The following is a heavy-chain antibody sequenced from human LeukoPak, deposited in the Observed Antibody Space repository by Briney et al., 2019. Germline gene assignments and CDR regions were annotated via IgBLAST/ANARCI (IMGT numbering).Heavy chain of an antibody. CDR1: GFTVSSNY. D-gene: IGHD1-26*01. Sequence: PGGSLRLSYAASGFTVSSNYMSWVRQAPGKGLEWVSVIYSGGSTYYADSVRGRFTISRHNSKNTLYLQMNSLRAEDTAVYYCARLVGVPSAAFDIWGQGTMVTVSS. CDR2: IYSGGST. J-gene: IGHJ3*02. CDR3: ARLVGVPSAAFDI. V-gene: IGHV3-53*04.